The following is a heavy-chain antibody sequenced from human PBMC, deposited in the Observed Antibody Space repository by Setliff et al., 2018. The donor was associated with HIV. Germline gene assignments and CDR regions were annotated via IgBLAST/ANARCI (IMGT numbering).Heavy chain of an antibody. Sequence: GASVKVSCKASGYTFNNYGISWVRQAPGQGLEWMGWINTHSGYTNYAQNVQGRVTVTMDTSTSTAYMELRSLKSDDTAVYYCARGETWLRFLDYWGQGTLVTAPQ. CDR3: ARGETWLRFLDY. V-gene: IGHV1-18*01. CDR1: GYTFNNYG. CDR2: INTHSGYT. D-gene: IGHD5-12*01. J-gene: IGHJ4*02.